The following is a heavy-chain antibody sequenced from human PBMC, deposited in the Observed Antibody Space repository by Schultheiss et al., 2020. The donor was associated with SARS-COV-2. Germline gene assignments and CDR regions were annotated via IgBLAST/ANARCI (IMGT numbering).Heavy chain of an antibody. CDR1: GFTFSSYA. D-gene: IGHD6-19*01. CDR3: ARAGIAVADDAFDI. CDR2: ISGSGGST. V-gene: IGHV3-23*01. J-gene: IGHJ3*02. Sequence: GESLKISCAASGFTFSSYAMSWVRQAPGKGLEWVSAISGSGGSTYYADSVKGRFTISRDNSKNTLYLQMNSLRAEDTAVYYCARAGIAVADDAFDIWGQGTMVTVSS.